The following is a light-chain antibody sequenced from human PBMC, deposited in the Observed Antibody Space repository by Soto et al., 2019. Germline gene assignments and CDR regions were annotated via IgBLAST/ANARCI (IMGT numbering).Light chain of an antibody. CDR2: VET. J-gene: IGKJ2*01. Sequence: EIVLTQFPATLALSPGERATLSGRASRSVSSYLVCYQQKPGQTPRLLIYVETSRANGIPDRFSGSGAGTDVSHTISSLEPEDFAVNYWQQRSTLRLTFGQGTKLDI. CDR3: QQRSTLRLT. CDR1: RSVSSY. V-gene: IGKV3-11*01.